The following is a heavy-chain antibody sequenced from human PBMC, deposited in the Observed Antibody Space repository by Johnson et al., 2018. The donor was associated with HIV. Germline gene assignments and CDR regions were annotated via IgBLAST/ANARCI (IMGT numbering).Heavy chain of an antibody. CDR2: IYSGGST. CDR1: GFTVSSNY. Sequence: VQLVESGGGLIQPGGSLRLSCAASGFTVSSNYMSWVRQAPGKGLEWVSVIYSGGSTYYADSVKGRFTISRDNSKNTLYLQMNSLRDEDTAVYYCARDLRGANWHDVFDIWGQGTMVTVSS. V-gene: IGHV3-53*01. D-gene: IGHD1-26*01. CDR3: ARDLRGANWHDVFDI. J-gene: IGHJ3*02.